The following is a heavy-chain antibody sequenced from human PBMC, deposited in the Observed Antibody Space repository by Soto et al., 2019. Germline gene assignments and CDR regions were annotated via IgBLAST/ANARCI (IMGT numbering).Heavy chain of an antibody. V-gene: IGHV4-31*03. Sequence: QVRLQESGPGLVKPSQTLSLTCSVSGGSISGGGYYWNWIRQHPGKGPEWIGHIYDSGSTSYKSSLQSRLIISVDTSTNKFSLTLTSLTAADTAVYYCARSANTAVHQYKGMDVWGQGTTVTVSS. CDR1: GGSISGGGYY. CDR3: ARSANTAVHQYKGMDV. D-gene: IGHD5-18*01. J-gene: IGHJ6*02. CDR2: IYDSGST.